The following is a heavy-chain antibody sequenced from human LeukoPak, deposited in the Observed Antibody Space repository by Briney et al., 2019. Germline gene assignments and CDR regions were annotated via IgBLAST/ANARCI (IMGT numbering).Heavy chain of an antibody. CDR2: IFHSGST. Sequence: PSETLSLTCAISGGSISSSNWWSWVRPPPGKGLEWIGEIFHSGSTNYHPSLKSRVTISVDTSKNQFSLKLSSVTAADTAIYYCAKHYMGSSYNRGLDYWGQGTLVTVSS. V-gene: IGHV4-4*02. CDR1: GGSISSSNW. CDR3: AKHYMGSSYNRGLDY. J-gene: IGHJ4*02. D-gene: IGHD3-10*01.